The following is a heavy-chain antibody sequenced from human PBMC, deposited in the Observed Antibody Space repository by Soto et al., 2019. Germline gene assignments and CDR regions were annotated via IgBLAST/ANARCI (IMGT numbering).Heavy chain of an antibody. V-gene: IGHV4-39*02. CDR3: AREGGGYCSGGSCQVDY. CDR2: IYYRGNT. D-gene: IGHD2-15*01. Sequence: SETLSVTCPVSGGSVSSNGYSWGWIRQSPGKGLEWIGSIYYRGNTYYNPSLKSRVTISVDTSKNQFSLKLSSVTAADTAVYYCAREGGGYCSGGSCQVDYWGQGTLVTVSS. CDR1: GGSVSSNGYS. J-gene: IGHJ4*02.